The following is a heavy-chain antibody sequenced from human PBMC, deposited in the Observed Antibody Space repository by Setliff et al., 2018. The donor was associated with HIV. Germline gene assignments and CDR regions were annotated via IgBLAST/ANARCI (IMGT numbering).Heavy chain of an antibody. CDR2: LIPALGEP. CDR3: GRCMGRPDVSDYGDYVDY. J-gene: IGHJ4*02. CDR1: GNTLRNNV. D-gene: IGHD4-17*01. V-gene: IGHV1-69*11. Sequence: ASVKVSCKASGNTLRNNVINWVRQAPGQGLEWVGSLIPALGEPHYAQSVQGRAAITADDSTHTAYLELVNLRSDDTATFYCGRCMGRPDVSDYGDYVDYWGQGTLVTVSS.